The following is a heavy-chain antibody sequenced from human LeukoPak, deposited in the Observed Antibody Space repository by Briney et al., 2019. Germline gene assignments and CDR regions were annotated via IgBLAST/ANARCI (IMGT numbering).Heavy chain of an antibody. Sequence: ASVKVSCKASGYTFTSYDINWVRQATGQGLEWRRWMNPNSGNTGYAQKFQGRVTMTRNTSISTAYMELSSLRSEDAAVYYCAREEMATTGSTLSMIWGQGTLVTVSS. CDR2: MNPNSGNT. CDR3: AREEMATTGSTLSMI. J-gene: IGHJ4*02. V-gene: IGHV1-8*01. D-gene: IGHD5-24*01. CDR1: GYTFTSYD.